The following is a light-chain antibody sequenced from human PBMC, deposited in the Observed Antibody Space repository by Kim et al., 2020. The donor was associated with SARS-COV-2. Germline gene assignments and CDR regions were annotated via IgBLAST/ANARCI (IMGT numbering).Light chain of an antibody. CDR2: GNN. Sequence: TTSCTASSSNNGAGYDGPWYQQRPGAAPKLLIYGNNNRPSGVPDRLSASKSGTSASLAITGLQAEDEADYYCQSYDSSLSAYVFGTGTKVTVL. CDR3: QSYDSSLSAYV. J-gene: IGLJ1*01. V-gene: IGLV1-40*01. CDR1: SSNNGAGYD.